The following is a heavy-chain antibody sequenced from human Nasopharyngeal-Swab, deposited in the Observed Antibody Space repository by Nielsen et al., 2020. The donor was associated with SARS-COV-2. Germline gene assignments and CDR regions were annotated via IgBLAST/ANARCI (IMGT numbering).Heavy chain of an antibody. J-gene: IGHJ4*02. Sequence: ESLKISCAASGFTFSSYWMSWVRQAPGKGLEWVANIKQDGSEKYYVDSVKGRFTISRDNAKNSLYLQMNSLRAEDTAVYYCASSHYDFWSGYYLGVDYWGRGTLVTVSS. CDR1: GFTFSSYW. V-gene: IGHV3-7*01. D-gene: IGHD3-3*01. CDR2: IKQDGSEK. CDR3: ASSHYDFWSGYYLGVDY.